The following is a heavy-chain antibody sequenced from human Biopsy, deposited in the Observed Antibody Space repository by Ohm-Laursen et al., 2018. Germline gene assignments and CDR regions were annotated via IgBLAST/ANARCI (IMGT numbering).Heavy chain of an antibody. D-gene: IGHD2-21*02. Sequence: QTLLLTCAISGDSVSSNRAAWNWIRQSPSRGLEWLGRTFYRAKWYTDFAVSVKSRITLTPDPSTNQFSLQLNSVTPDDTAVYYCARSGSDSLNYYFDFWGQGTLVTVSS. CDR1: GDSVSSNRAA. CDR2: TFYRAKWYT. J-gene: IGHJ4*02. CDR3: ARSGSDSLNYYFDF. V-gene: IGHV6-1*01.